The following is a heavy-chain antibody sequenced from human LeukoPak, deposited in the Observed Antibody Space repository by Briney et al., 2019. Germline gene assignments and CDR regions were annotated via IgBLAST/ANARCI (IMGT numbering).Heavy chain of an antibody. Sequence: GGSLRLSCAASGFTFSSYAMHWVRQAPGKGLEYVSAISSNGGSTYYANSVKGRFTIFRDNSKNTLYLQMGSLRAEDMAVYYCARDRGRGYSYGLISDYWGQGTLVTVSS. CDR1: GFTFSSYA. CDR2: ISSNGGST. V-gene: IGHV3-64*01. D-gene: IGHD5-18*01. CDR3: ARDRGRGYSYGLISDY. J-gene: IGHJ4*02.